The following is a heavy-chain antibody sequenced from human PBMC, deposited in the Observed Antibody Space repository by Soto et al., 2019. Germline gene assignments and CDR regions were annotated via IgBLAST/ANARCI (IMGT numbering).Heavy chain of an antibody. CDR2: VRGDNGHT. D-gene: IGHD1-26*01. Sequence: AQVKVSCKSSGYTFTTDGISWVQQVPGQGLEWMGWVRGDNGHTNYAQSLQGRVTMTTDTSTNTAYMELRSLRSDDTAVYYCARDLGYCRSGTCYREWFDPWGQGTLVTVSS. J-gene: IGHJ5*02. CDR3: ARDLGYCRSGTCYREWFDP. CDR1: GYTFTTDG. V-gene: IGHV1-18*01.